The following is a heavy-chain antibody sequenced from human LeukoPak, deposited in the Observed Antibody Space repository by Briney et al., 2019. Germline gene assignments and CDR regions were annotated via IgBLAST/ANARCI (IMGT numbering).Heavy chain of an antibody. CDR2: ISSSSGTI. Sequence: RGGPLLLSSACSGFTFSSYSMSWVRPAPGKGLEWLSYISSSSGTIYYADSVKGRFTISRDNAKNSLYLQMNSLTDEDTAVYYCARVDYFESWGQGTLVTVSS. V-gene: IGHV3-48*02. J-gene: IGHJ4*02. CDR1: GFTFSSYS. CDR3: ARVDYFES.